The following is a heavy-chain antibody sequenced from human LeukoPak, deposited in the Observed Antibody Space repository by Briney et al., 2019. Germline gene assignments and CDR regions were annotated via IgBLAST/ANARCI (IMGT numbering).Heavy chain of an antibody. J-gene: IGHJ4*02. CDR1: GFTFNTYT. CDR3: ATDPTVRSPIVVVPAAMGY. V-gene: IGHV3-30*02. CDR2: IRYDGSNK. D-gene: IGHD2-2*01. Sequence: GGSLRLSCTASGFTFNTYTMHWVRQASGKGLEWVAFIRYDGSNKYYADSVKGRFTISRDNSKNTLYLQMNSLRAEDTAVYYCATDPTVRSPIVVVPAAMGYWGQGTLVTVSS.